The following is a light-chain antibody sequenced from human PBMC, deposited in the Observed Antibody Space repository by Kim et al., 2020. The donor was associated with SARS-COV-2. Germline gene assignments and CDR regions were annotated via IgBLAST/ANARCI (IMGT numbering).Light chain of an antibody. V-gene: IGKV3-20*01. CDR3: QHYGSPPQT. CDR2: GAS. CDR1: QSITSSY. J-gene: IGKJ2*01. Sequence: LPPGDRATLSCRASQSITSSYLAWFQQKPGQAPRLLIYGASSRATGIPDRFSGSGSETDFTLTISRLEPEDLAVYYCQHYGSPPQTFGQGTKLEI.